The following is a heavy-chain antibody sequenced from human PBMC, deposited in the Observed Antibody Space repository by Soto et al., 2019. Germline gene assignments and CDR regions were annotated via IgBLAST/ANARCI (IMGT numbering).Heavy chain of an antibody. V-gene: IGHV4-31*03. Sequence: QVQLQESGPGLVKPSQTLSLTCTVSGGSISSGAYYWSWIRQHPGKGLEWIGYIFYTGSTYYNPSLKSRVMISVDTSKNQFSLNLSSVTAADTAVYYCARGSVTTVKVWENWFYPWGQGTLVTASS. CDR1: GGSISSGAYY. J-gene: IGHJ5*02. CDR2: IFYTGST. CDR3: ARGSVTTVKVWENWFYP. D-gene: IGHD4-4*01.